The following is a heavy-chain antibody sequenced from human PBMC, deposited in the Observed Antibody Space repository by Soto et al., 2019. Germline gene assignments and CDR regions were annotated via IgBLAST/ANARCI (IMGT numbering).Heavy chain of an antibody. J-gene: IGHJ5*02. Sequence: QITLKESGPTLVRPTQTLTLTCTFSGFSLSTTGVGVGWIRQPPGKALEWLALIYWDDDKRYSPSLKSRLTITKDTSKNEVILTLTTMDPVDTATYYCAQRMRGYGLVRERAYYFDPWGQGTLVTVSS. CDR2: IYWDDDK. D-gene: IGHD3-10*01. CDR1: GFSLSTTGVG. CDR3: AQRMRGYGLVRERAYYFDP. V-gene: IGHV2-5*02.